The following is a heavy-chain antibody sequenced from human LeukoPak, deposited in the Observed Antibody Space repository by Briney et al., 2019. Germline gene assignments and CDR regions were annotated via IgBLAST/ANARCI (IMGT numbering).Heavy chain of an antibody. J-gene: IGHJ4*02. D-gene: IGHD3-9*01. CDR1: GFTFSSYW. CDR3: ARRLRRYFDWPPYYFDY. CDR2: IKQDGSEK. V-gene: IGHV3-7*01. Sequence: GGSLRLSCAASGFTFSSYWMSWVRQAPGKGLEWVANIKQDGSEKYYVDSVKGRFTISRDNAKNSLYLQMNSLRAEDTAVYYCARRLRRYFDWPPYYFDYRGQGTLVTVSS.